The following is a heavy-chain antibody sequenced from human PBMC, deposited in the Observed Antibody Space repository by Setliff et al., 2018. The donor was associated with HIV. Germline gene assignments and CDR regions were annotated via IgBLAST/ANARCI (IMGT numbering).Heavy chain of an antibody. Sequence: ASVKVSCKASGYIFTNYAIHWVRQAPGQRLEWMGGFNAGNLNTKYSQKFQGRVTFTGDTSASTTYMELSSLRSEDTAVYYCARGAVVTNYFDYWGQGTLVTVSS. D-gene: IGHD2-15*01. V-gene: IGHV1-3*01. J-gene: IGHJ4*02. CDR3: ARGAVVTNYFDY. CDR2: FNAGNLNT. CDR1: GYIFTNYA.